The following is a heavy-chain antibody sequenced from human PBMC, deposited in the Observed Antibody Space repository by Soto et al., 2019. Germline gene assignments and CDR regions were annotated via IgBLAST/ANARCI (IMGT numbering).Heavy chain of an antibody. D-gene: IGHD7-27*01. V-gene: IGHV4-39*01. CDR1: GGSISSSSYY. Sequence: SETLSLTCTVSGGSISSSSYYWGWIRQPPGKGLEWIGSIYYSGSTYYNPSLKSRVTISVDTSKNQFSLKLSSVTAADTAVYYCARGSRNSNWGVDYWGQGTLVTVSS. CDR2: IYYSGST. CDR3: ARGSRNSNWGVDY. J-gene: IGHJ4*02.